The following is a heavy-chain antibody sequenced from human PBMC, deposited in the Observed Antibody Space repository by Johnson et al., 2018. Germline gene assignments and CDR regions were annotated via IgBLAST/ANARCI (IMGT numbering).Heavy chain of an antibody. CDR3: TRDSAGACDI. Sequence: QVQLQESGGGVVQAGRSLRLSCAASGFTFSRFGMHWVRQAPGKGLERVAVIWYDGSRKYYVDSGRGRFTFSKDNSKNTVNLQMNSLGAEDTGVYYCTRDSAGACDIWGQGTMVTVSS. V-gene: IGHV3-33*01. J-gene: IGHJ3*02. CDR1: GFTFSRFG. CDR2: IWYDGSRK. D-gene: IGHD6-13*01.